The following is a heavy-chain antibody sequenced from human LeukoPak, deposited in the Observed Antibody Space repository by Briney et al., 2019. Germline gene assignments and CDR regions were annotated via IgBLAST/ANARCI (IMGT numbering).Heavy chain of an antibody. CDR1: GFTVSSNY. J-gene: IGHJ6*02. Sequence: GGSLRLSCAASGFTVSSNYMSWVRQAPGKGLEWVSVIYSGGSTYYADSVKGRFTISRDNSKNTLYLQMNSLRAEDTAVYYCARAKKGYYYYGMDVWSQGTTVTVSS. CDR2: IYSGGST. V-gene: IGHV3-53*01. CDR3: ARAKKGYYYYGMDV.